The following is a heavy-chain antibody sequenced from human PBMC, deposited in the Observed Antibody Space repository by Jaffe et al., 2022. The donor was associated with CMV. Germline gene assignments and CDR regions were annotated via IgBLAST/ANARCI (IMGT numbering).Heavy chain of an antibody. J-gene: IGHJ4*02. CDR1: GFTFSSYA. CDR2: ISSNGGST. V-gene: IGHV3-64D*06. D-gene: IGHD2-2*01. Sequence: EVQLVESGGGLVQPGGSLRLSCSASGFTFSSYAMHWVRQAPGKGLEYVSAISSNGGSTYYADSVKGRFTISRDNSKNTLYLQMSSLRAEDTAVYYCVKDEGDIVVVPAAMLEFGSELDYWGQGTLVTVSS. CDR3: VKDEGDIVVVPAAMLEFGSELDY.